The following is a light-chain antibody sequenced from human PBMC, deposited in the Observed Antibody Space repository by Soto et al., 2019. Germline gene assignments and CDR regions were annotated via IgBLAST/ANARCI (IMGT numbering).Light chain of an antibody. J-gene: IGKJ3*01. CDR2: AAS. V-gene: IGKV1-27*01. CDR1: QGISNY. Sequence: DIQMTQSPSSLSASVGDRVTITCRASQGISNYLAWYQQKPGKVHKLLFYAASTLQSGVPSRFSGSRSGTDFTLAISMLQPEDVSTYYCQKYNRAHFFSFGPGTKVDIK. CDR3: QKYNRAHFFS.